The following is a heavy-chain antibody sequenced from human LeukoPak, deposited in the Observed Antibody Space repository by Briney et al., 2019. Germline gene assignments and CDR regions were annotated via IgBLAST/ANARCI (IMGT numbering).Heavy chain of an antibody. V-gene: IGHV1-18*01. Sequence: ASVKVSCKASGYTFTSYGISWVRQAPGQGLEWMGWISAYNGNTNYAQKLQGRVTMTTDTSTSTAYMELRSLRSDDTAVYYCARNDDFWSGYPGNWFDPWGQGNLVTVSS. CDR1: GYTFTSYG. D-gene: IGHD3-3*01. J-gene: IGHJ5*02. CDR2: ISAYNGNT. CDR3: ARNDDFWSGYPGNWFDP.